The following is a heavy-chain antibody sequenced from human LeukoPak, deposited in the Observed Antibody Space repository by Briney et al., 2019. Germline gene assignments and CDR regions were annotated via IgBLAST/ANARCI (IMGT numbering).Heavy chain of an antibody. V-gene: IGHV4-34*01. CDR1: GGSFSGYY. CDR3: ARGYYDSSGYYFDY. J-gene: IGHJ4*02. Sequence: SETLSLTCAVYGGSFSGYYWSWIRQPPGKGLEWIGEINHSGSTNYNPSLKSRVTISVDTPKNHFSLKLSSVTAADTAVYYCARGYYDSSGYYFDYWGQGTLVTVSS. D-gene: IGHD3-22*01. CDR2: INHSGST.